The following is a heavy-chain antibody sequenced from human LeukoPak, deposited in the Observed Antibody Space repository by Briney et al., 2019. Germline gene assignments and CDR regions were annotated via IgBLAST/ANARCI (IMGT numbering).Heavy chain of an antibody. J-gene: IGHJ4*02. D-gene: IGHD3-10*01. CDR2: INSDGSST. CDR1: GFTFSSYW. Sequence: GGSLRLSCAASGFTFSSYWMHWVRQAPGKGLVWVSRINSDGSSTSYADSVKGRFTISRDNAKNTLYLQMNSLRAEDTAVYYCAPNYGSGRSLDYWGQGTLVTVSS. V-gene: IGHV3-74*01. CDR3: APNYGSGRSLDY.